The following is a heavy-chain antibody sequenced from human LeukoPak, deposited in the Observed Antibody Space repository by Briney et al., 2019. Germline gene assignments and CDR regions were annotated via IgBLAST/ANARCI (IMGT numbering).Heavy chain of an antibody. CDR3: AKAHYDSSGYYPPLYYFDY. CDR2: IRYDGSNK. D-gene: IGHD3-22*01. CDR1: GFTFSSYG. Sequence: GGSLRLSCAASGFTFSSYGMHWVRQAPGKGLEWVAFIRYDGSNKYYADSVKGRFTISRDDSKNTLYLQMNSLRAEDTAVYYCAKAHYDSSGYYPPLYYFDYWGQGTLVTVSS. J-gene: IGHJ4*02. V-gene: IGHV3-30*02.